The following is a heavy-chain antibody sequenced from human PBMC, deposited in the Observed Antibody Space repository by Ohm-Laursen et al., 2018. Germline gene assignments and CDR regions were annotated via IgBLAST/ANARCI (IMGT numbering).Heavy chain of an antibody. CDR1: GFTFSNYG. J-gene: IGHJ3*02. CDR2: ISGSGGST. Sequence: SLRLSCTASGFTFSNYGMSWVRQAPGKGLEWVSVISGSGGSTFYADSVKGRFTISRDNSKNTLFLQMNSLRAEDTALYYCAKGTGRQSFDIWGQGTVVTVPS. D-gene: IGHD1-1*01. CDR3: AKGTGRQSFDI. V-gene: IGHV3-23*01.